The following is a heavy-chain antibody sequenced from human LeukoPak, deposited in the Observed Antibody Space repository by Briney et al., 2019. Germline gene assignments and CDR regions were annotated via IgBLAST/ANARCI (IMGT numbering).Heavy chain of an antibody. CDR2: IFYTGRT. V-gene: IGHV4-59*11. J-gene: IGHJ4*01. CDR3: ARLPVFKNSYVSGRPYHFDY. D-gene: IGHD3-22*01. CDR1: GGSLSGHY. Sequence: SETLSLTCDVSGGSLSGHYWSWVRQPPGKALEWIGYIFYTGRTDYNPSLKSRVTILIDSSKNQFSLTLPSVTAADTAVYYCARLPVFKNSYVSGRPYHFDYWGHGILVTVSS.